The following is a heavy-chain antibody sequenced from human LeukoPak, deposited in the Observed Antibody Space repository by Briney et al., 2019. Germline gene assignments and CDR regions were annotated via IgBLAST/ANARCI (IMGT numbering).Heavy chain of an antibody. D-gene: IGHD3-16*01. CDR2: IKSSNT. CDR3: ARVPDWTYVPDY. CDR1: GGSLSSDRFY. J-gene: IGHJ4*02. Sequence: PSETLSLTCTVSGGSLSSDRFYWTWVRQPAEKGLEWIGRIKSSNTNYNPSLKSRVSISLDTSTNQFSLKLSSLTAADTAVYYCARVPDWTYVPDYWGKGTLVTVSS. V-gene: IGHV4-61*02.